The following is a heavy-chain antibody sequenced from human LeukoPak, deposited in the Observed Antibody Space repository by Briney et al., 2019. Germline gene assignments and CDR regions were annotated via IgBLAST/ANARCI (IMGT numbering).Heavy chain of an antibody. Sequence: ASVKVSCKASGYTFTGYYMHWVRQAPGQGLEWMGWINPNSGGTNYAQKFQGRVTMTRDTSISTAYMELSRLRSDDTAVYYCARGASITMVRGVISPTSGYYYMDVWGKGTTVTISS. V-gene: IGHV1-2*02. J-gene: IGHJ6*03. CDR2: INPNSGGT. D-gene: IGHD3-10*01. CDR1: GYTFTGYY. CDR3: ARGASITMVRGVISPTSGYYYMDV.